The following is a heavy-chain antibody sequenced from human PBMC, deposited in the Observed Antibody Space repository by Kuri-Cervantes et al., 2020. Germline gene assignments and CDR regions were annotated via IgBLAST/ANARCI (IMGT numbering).Heavy chain of an antibody. CDR1: GFTFSSYA. V-gene: IGHV3-23*01. D-gene: IGHD2-8*01. CDR3: AKIMLYERDAFDI. CDR2: ISGSGGST. Sequence: GESLKISCAASGFTFSSYAMSWVRQAPGKGLEWVSAISGSGGSTYYADSVKGRFTISRDNSKNTLYLQMNSLRAEGTAVYYCAKIMLYERDAFDIWGQGTMVTVSS. J-gene: IGHJ3*02.